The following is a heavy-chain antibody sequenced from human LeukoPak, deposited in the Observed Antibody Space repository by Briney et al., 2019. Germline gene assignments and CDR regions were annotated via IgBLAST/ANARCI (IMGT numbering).Heavy chain of an antibody. D-gene: IGHD1-26*01. CDR2: INPNSGGT. V-gene: IGHV1-2*02. CDR1: GYTFTDYY. CDR3: ARVRYSGSYMLDY. J-gene: IGHJ4*02. Sequence: ASVKVSCKASGYTFTDYYMHWVRQAPGQGLEWMGWINPNSGGTNYAQKFQGRVTMTRDTSISTAYMELSRLRSDVTAVYYCARVRYSGSYMLDYWGQGTLVTVSS.